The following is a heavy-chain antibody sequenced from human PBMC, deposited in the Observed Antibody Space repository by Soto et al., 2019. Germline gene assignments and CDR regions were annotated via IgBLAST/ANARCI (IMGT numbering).Heavy chain of an antibody. CDR2: IKQDGSEK. V-gene: IGHV3-7*01. J-gene: IGHJ4*02. Sequence: GGSLRLSCAASGFTFSSYWMSWVRQAPGKGLEWVANIKQDGSEKYYVDSVKGRFTISRDNAKNSLYLQMNSLRAEDTAVYYCARESVRGVPDYWGQGTLVTVSP. CDR3: ARESVRGVPDY. D-gene: IGHD3-10*01. CDR1: GFTFSSYW.